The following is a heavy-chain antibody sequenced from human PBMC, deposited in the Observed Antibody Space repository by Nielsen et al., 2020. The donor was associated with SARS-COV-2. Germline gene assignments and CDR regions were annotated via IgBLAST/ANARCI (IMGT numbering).Heavy chain of an antibody. CDR1: GFTFSSYS. CDR2: ISSSSSYI. J-gene: IGHJ4*02. D-gene: IGHD5-18*01. CDR3: ATPRGYSYGPFDY. V-gene: IGHV3-21*01. Sequence: GGSLRLSCAASGFTFSSYSMNWVRQAPGEGLEWVSSISSSSSYIYYADSVKGRFTISRDNAKNSLYLQMNSLRAEDTAVYYYATPRGYSYGPFDYWGQGTLVTVSS.